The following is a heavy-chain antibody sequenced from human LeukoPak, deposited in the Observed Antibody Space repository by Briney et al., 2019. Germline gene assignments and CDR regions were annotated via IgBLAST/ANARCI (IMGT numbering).Heavy chain of an antibody. CDR2: INHSGST. Sequence: SETLSLTCTVSGGSISSGNYYWSWIRQPPGKGLEWIGEINHSGSTNYNPSLKSRVTISVDTSKNQFSLKLSSVTAADTAVYYCARPTTTVTMEYYFDYWGQGTLVTVSS. CDR3: ARPTTTVTMEYYFDY. D-gene: IGHD4-17*01. J-gene: IGHJ4*02. V-gene: IGHV4-39*07. CDR1: GGSISSGNYY.